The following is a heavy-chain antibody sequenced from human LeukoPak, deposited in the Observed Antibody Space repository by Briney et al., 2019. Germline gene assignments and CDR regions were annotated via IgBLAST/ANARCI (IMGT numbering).Heavy chain of an antibody. CDR3: ARRRYYDGSGYLE. CDR1: GDSISRSDSY. D-gene: IGHD3-22*01. V-gene: IGHV4-39*01. Sequence: SETLSLTCSVSGDSISRSDSYWDWIRQPPGKGLEWIGTIYYSGRTYYSPSIKSRVTMSVDTPNNQFSLNLRSVTAADTAVYYCARRRYYDGSGYLEWGQGTLLSVSS. CDR2: IYYSGRT. J-gene: IGHJ1*01.